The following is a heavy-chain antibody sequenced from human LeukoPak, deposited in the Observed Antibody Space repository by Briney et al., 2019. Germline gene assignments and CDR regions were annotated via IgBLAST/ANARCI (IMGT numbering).Heavy chain of an antibody. CDR2: INWNGGST. CDR3: ARDPGGDGYNTNFDY. V-gene: IGHV3-20*04. J-gene: IGHJ4*02. D-gene: IGHD5-24*01. CDR1: GFTFDDYG. Sequence: GGSLRLSCAASGFTFDDYGMSWVRQAPGKGLEWVSRINWNGGSTGYADSVKGRFTISRDNAKNSLYLQMNSLRAEHTALYYCARDPGGDGYNTNFDYWGQGTLVTVSS.